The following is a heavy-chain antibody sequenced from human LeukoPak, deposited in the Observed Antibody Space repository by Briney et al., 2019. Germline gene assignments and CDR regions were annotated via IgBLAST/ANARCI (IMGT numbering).Heavy chain of an antibody. J-gene: IGHJ3*02. CDR2: IYYSGST. V-gene: IGHV4-39*01. Sequence: SETLYLTCTVSGGSISSSSYYWGWIRQPPGKGLEWIGSIYYSGSTYYNPSLKSRVTISVDTSKNQFSLKLSSVTAADTAVYYCASQKRSITGSKDAFDIWGQGTMVTVSS. CDR1: GGSISSSSYY. D-gene: IGHD1-20*01. CDR3: ASQKRSITGSKDAFDI.